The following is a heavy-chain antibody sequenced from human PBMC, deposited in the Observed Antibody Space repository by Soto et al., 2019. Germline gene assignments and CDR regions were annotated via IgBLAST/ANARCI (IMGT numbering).Heavy chain of an antibody. CDR3: ARTGWLRMFDP. Sequence: ASVKVSCKASGYTFTSYYMHWVRQAPGQGLEWMGIINPSGGSTSYAQKFQGRVTMTRDTSTSTVYVELSSLRSEDTAVYYCARTGWLRMFDPWGQGTLVTVSS. D-gene: IGHD5-12*01. CDR2: INPSGGST. CDR1: GYTFTSYY. J-gene: IGHJ5*02. V-gene: IGHV1-46*01.